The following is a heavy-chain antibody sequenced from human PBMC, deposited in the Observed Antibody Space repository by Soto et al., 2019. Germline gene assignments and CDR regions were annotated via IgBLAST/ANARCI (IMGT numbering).Heavy chain of an antibody. CDR1: GFTFNSYS. V-gene: IGHV3-48*02. Sequence: EVQLVESGGGLVQPGGSLRLSCAASGFTFNSYSMNWVRQAPGKGLEWLSYISGGSVTIFHAGSVKGRFTVSSDNAKNSLYLQMDSLRDEDTAVYYCAREDRYSPLLDYWGQGTLVTVSS. CDR2: ISGGSVTI. CDR3: AREDRYSPLLDY. D-gene: IGHD2-21*01. J-gene: IGHJ4*02.